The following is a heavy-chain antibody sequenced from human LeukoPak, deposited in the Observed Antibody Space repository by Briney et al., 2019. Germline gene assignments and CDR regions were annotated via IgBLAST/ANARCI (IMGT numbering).Heavy chain of an antibody. Sequence: SETLSLTCTASGGSISSYYWSWIRQPPGKGLEWIGYIYYSGSTNYNPSLKSRVTISVDTSKNQFSLKLSSVTAADTAVYYCARHDDSSGYYIPGFDYWGQGTLVTVSS. J-gene: IGHJ4*02. CDR2: IYYSGST. CDR3: ARHDDSSGYYIPGFDY. D-gene: IGHD3-22*01. CDR1: GGSISSYY. V-gene: IGHV4-59*08.